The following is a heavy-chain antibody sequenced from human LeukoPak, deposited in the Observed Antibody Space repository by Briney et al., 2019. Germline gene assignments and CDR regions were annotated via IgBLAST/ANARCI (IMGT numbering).Heavy chain of an antibody. CDR3: AREDGYNPGYFDY. CDR2: IYTSGST. CDR1: GGSISSGSYY. Sequence: SETLSLTCTVSGGSISSGSYYWSWIRQPAGKGLEWIGRIYTSGSTNYNPSLKSRVTISVDTSKNQFSLKLSSVTAADTVVYYCAREDGYNPGYFDYWGQGTLVTVSS. J-gene: IGHJ4*02. V-gene: IGHV4-61*02. D-gene: IGHD5-24*01.